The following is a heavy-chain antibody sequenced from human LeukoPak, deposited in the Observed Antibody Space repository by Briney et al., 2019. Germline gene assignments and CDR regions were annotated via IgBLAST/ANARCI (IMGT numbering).Heavy chain of an antibody. V-gene: IGHV1-24*01. D-gene: IGHD1-26*01. CDR2: FDPEDGET. J-gene: IGHJ4*02. Sequence: GASVKVSCKASGYTFTSYSINWVRQAPGKGLEWMGGFDPEDGETIYAQKFQGRVTMTEDTSTDTAYMELSSLRSEDTAVYYCATELLAELRPRWGQGTLVTVSS. CDR3: ATELLAELRPR. CDR1: GYTFTSYS.